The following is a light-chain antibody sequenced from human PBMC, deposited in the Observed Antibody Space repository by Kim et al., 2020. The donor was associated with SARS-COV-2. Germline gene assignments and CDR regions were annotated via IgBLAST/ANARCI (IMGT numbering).Light chain of an antibody. CDR1: NSNIGAGYD. Sequence: VTISCTGSNSNIGAGYDVHWYQHLPGAAPKVLIYTNNNRPSGVPDRFSGSKSGTSASLTVTGLQPEDEADYYCQSYDTSLSGSGVFGTGTKVTVL. J-gene: IGLJ1*01. CDR3: QSYDTSLSGSGV. CDR2: TNN. V-gene: IGLV1-40*01.